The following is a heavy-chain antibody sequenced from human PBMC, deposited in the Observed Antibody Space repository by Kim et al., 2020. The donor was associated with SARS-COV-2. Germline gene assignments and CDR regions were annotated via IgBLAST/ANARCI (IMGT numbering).Heavy chain of an antibody. J-gene: IGHJ4*02. CDR2: ISGSGGST. Sequence: GGSLRLSCAASGFTFSSYAMSWVRQAPGKGLEWVSAISGSGGSTYYADSVKGRFTISRDNSKNTLYLQMNSLRAEDTAVYYCAKGISSLILYNWNTYWGQGTLVTVSS. CDR1: GFTFSSYA. D-gene: IGHD1-20*01. V-gene: IGHV3-23*01. CDR3: AKGISSLILYNWNTY.